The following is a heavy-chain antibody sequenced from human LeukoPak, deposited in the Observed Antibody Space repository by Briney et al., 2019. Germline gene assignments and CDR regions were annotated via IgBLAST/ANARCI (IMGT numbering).Heavy chain of an antibody. CDR3: ARSPLRYCSGGSCYSQRVGGLLDY. V-gene: IGHV4-59*01. CDR1: GDSISSYY. D-gene: IGHD2-15*01. J-gene: IGHJ4*02. CDR2: IYYSGST. Sequence: SETLSLTCTVSGDSISSYYWSWIRQPPGKGLEWIGYIYYSGSTNYNPSLKSRVTISVDTSKNQFSLRLSSVTAADTAVYYCARSPLRYCSGGSCYSQRVGGLLDYWGQGTLVTVSS.